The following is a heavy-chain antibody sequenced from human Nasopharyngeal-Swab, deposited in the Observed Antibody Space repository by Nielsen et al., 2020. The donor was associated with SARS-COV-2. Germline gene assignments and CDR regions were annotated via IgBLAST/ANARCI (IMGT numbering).Heavy chain of an antibody. CDR1: GFTFSSYS. CDR2: ISSSSSTI. D-gene: IGHD3-22*01. Sequence: GSLRLSCAASGFTFSSYSMNWVRQAPGKGLEWVSYISSSSSTIYYADPVKGRFTISRDNAKNSLYLQMNSLRDEDTAVYYCARGGYYDNWFDPWGQGTLVTVSS. J-gene: IGHJ5*02. CDR3: ARGGYYDNWFDP. V-gene: IGHV3-48*02.